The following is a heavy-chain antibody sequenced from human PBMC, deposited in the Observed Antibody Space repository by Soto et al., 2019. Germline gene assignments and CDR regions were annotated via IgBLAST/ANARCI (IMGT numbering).Heavy chain of an antibody. CDR2: VSGSGGRT. V-gene: IGHV3-23*01. J-gene: IGHJ4*02. CDR3: TIVANDH. CDR1: GFTFSSFA. Sequence: EVHLLESGGGLVQPGGSLRLSCAASGFTFSSFAMTWVRQAPGKGLEWVSSVSGSGGRTSYADSVKGRVTIARDNPNNTLYLQIDSLRAEGTAVYYCTIVANDHWGQGTLVIVSS. D-gene: IGHD5-12*01.